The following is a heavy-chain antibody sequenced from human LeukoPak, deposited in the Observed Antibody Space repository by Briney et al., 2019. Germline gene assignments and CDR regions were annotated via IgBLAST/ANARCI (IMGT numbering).Heavy chain of an antibody. CDR3: AREKPGSGKAYYYYGMDV. J-gene: IGHJ6*02. CDR2: ISSSSSYI. V-gene: IGHV3-21*01. D-gene: IGHD3-10*01. CDR1: GFTFSSYS. Sequence: GGSLRLSCAASGFTFSSYSMNWVRQAPGKGLEWVSSISSSSSYIYYADSVKGRFTISRDNAKNSLYLQMNSLRAEDTAVYYCAREKPGSGKAYYYYGMDVWGQGTTVTVSS.